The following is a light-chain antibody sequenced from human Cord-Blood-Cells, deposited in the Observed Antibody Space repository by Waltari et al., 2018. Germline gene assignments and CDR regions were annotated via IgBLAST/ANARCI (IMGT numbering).Light chain of an antibody. CDR2: GNS. Sequence: QSVLTQPPSVSGAPGQRVTISCTGSSSNIGAGYDVHWYQQLPGTAPKLLIYGNSNRPSGVPDRFSGSKSGTSASLAITGLQAEDEADYYCQSYDCSLSGEVFGGGTKLTVL. V-gene: IGLV1-40*01. J-gene: IGLJ2*01. CDR1: SSNIGAGYD. CDR3: QSYDCSLSGEV.